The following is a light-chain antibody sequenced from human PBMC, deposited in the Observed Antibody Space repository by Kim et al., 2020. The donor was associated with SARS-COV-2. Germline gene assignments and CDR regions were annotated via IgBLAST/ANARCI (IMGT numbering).Light chain of an antibody. V-gene: IGLV3-21*04. CDR2: YDS. J-gene: IGLJ2*01. CDR3: QVWDSSSDHVV. CDR1: NIGSKS. Sequence: SYELTQPPSVSVAPGKTARITCGGNNIGSKSVHGYQQKPGQAPVLVIYYDSDRPSGIPERFSGSNSGNTATLTISRVEAGAEADYYCQVWDSSSDHVVFG.